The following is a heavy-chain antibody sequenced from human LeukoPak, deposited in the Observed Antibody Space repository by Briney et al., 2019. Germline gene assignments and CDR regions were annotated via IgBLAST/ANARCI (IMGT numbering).Heavy chain of an antibody. CDR2: MNPNSGNT. Sequence: ASVKVSCKASGYTFTSYDINWVRQATGQGLEWMGWMNPNSGNTGYAQKFQGRVTITRNTSISTAYMELSSLRSEDTAVYYCARAPGIAAAGRSGTNFDYWGQGTLVTVSS. J-gene: IGHJ4*02. CDR1: GYTFTSYD. V-gene: IGHV1-8*03. CDR3: ARAPGIAAAGRSGTNFDY. D-gene: IGHD6-13*01.